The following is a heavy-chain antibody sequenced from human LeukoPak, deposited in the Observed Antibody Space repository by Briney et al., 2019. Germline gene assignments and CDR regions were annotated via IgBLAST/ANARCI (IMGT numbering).Heavy chain of an antibody. CDR1: GFTFSTYS. J-gene: IGHJ6*03. CDR2: ITSSTSNI. CDR3: ARVRGSYYMDV. Sequence: GGSLRLSCAASGFTFSTYSMNWVRQATGKGLEWVSYITSSTSNIYYADSVKGRFTISRDNAKNSLYLQMNSLRAGDTGVYYCARVRGSYYMDVWGKGTTVTVSS. V-gene: IGHV3-48*01.